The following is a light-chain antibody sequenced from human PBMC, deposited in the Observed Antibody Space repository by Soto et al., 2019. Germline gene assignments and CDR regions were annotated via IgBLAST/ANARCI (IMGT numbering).Light chain of an antibody. V-gene: IGLV1-40*01. CDR2: DNS. J-gene: IGLJ2*01. Sequence: QSVLTQPPSVSGAPGQRVTISCTGSSSNIGAGSDVHWYQQLPGTAPKLLIYDNSDRPSGVPDRFSGSKSGTSASLAITWLQAEDEADYYCQSYDSSLSGHVIFGGGTQLTVL. CDR3: QSYDSSLSGHVI. CDR1: SSNIGAGSD.